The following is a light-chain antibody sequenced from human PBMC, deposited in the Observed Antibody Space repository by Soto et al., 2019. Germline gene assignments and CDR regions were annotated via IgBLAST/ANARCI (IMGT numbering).Light chain of an antibody. CDR3: QPYNDWPSWT. J-gene: IGKJ1*01. Sequence: EIVMTQSPATLSVSPGERATLSWRASQSVRSNLAWYQQKPGQAPRLLIYDASTRDTGIPARFSGSGSGTEFTLTISSLQSEDYAVYYCQPYNDWPSWTFGQGTKVDI. CDR2: DAS. V-gene: IGKV3D-15*01. CDR1: QSVRSN.